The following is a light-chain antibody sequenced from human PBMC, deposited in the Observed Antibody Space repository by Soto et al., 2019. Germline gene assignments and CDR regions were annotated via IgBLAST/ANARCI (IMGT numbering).Light chain of an antibody. CDR1: QSVSRYS. CDR2: GAS. V-gene: IGKV3-20*01. Sequence: EIVLTQSPGTLSLSPGERATLSCRASQSVSRYSLAWYQQKPGQAPRLLIYGASSRAPGIPDKFSGNGSGTVFSLTISRLEPEDVAVYYCQRYGTSPLFGPGTKVDVK. CDR3: QRYGTSPL. J-gene: IGKJ3*01.